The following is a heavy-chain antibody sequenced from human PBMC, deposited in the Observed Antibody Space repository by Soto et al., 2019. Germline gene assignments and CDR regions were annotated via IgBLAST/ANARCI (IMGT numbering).Heavy chain of an antibody. CDR2: ISAYNGNT. CDR1: GYTFASYG. V-gene: IGHV1-18*01. Sequence: ASVKVSCKASGYTFASYGISWVRQAPGQGLEWMGWISAYNGNTNYAQKLQGRVTMTTDTSTSTAYMELRSLRSDDTAVYYSARKQWLNNWFDPWGQGTLVTVSS. D-gene: IGHD6-19*01. CDR3: ARKQWLNNWFDP. J-gene: IGHJ5*02.